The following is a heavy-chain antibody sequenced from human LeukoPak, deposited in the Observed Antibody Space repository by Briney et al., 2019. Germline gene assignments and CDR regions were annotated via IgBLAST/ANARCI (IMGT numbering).Heavy chain of an antibody. CDR1: GYRFTDYW. CDR2: IYPGDSDT. CDR3: ARPGEVATISYFDY. V-gene: IGHV5-51*01. Sequence: GESLKISCKGSGYRFTDYWIGWVRQMPGKGLEWMGVIYPGDSDTRYSPSFQGQVTISADKSISTAYLQWDSLKASDTAMYYCARPGEVATISYFDYWGQGTLVTVSS. J-gene: IGHJ4*02. D-gene: IGHD5-12*01.